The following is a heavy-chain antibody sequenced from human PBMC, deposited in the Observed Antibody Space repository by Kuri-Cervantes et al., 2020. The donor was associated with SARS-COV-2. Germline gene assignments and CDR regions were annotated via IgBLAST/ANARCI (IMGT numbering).Heavy chain of an antibody. CDR3: ARTASTVTTNPYRYYFAY. CDR1: GGSISSYY. V-gene: IGHV4-59*12. D-gene: IGHD4-11*01. Sequence: SDTLTLTCTVSGGSISSYYWSWIRQPPGKGLEWIGYIYYSGSTNYNPSLQSRVTISVDTSKNKFCLKLSSVTAADTAVYYFARTASTVTTNPYRYYFAYWGQGTLVTVSS. CDR2: IYYSGST. J-gene: IGHJ4*02.